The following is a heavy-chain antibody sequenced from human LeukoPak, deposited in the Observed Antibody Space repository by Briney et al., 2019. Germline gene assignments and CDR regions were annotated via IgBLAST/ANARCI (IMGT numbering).Heavy chain of an antibody. CDR2: MNPNSGNT. CDR3: AREYCSGGSCGSDFDY. CDR1: GYTFTSYD. Sequence: ASVKVFCKASGYTFTSYDINWVRQATGQGLEWMGWMNPNSGNTGYAQKFQGRVTMTRNTSISTAYMELSSLRSEDTAVYYCAREYCSGGSCGSDFDYWGQGTLVTVSS. V-gene: IGHV1-8*01. J-gene: IGHJ4*02. D-gene: IGHD2-15*01.